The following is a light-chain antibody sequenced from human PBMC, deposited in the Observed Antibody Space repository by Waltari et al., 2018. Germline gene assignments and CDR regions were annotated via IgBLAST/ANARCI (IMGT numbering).Light chain of an antibody. Sequence: DAVLTQSPLSLTVSLGQPASISCRPSQSLVFSDGKTYLNWFHQRPGQSPRRLIYRVSDRDSGVPDRFSGSGSGPDFTLKISRVEAEDVGGVYYCMQGTHWPYTFGQGTKLDI. CDR2: RVS. CDR1: QSLVFSDGKTY. CDR3: MQGTHWPYT. V-gene: IGKV2-30*01. J-gene: IGKJ2*01.